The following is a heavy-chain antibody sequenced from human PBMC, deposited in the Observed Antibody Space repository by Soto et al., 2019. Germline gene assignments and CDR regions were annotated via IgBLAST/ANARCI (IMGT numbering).Heavy chain of an antibody. Sequence: PGGSLRLSWAASGFSFGSYALSWVRPAPGKGLEWVSTISGSDGKTSHADSVKGRFSISRDTSQNTLYPQMNSLRADDTAIYYCARWIYFDYGGREPRVTVSS. CDR1: GFSFGSYA. CDR3: ARWIYFDY. J-gene: IGHJ4*02. V-gene: IGHV3-23*01. CDR2: ISGSDGKT. D-gene: IGHD5-12*01.